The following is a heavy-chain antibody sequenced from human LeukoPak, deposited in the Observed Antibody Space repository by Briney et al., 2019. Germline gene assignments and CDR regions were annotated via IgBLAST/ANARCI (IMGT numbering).Heavy chain of an antibody. Sequence: GGSLRLSCAASGFTFSSYAMSGVRQAPGKGLEWVSTISSSGVSTYYADSVKGRFTISRDNSKNTLYLQMNSLRAEDTAVYYCAKVVGATTRGYFDYWGQGTLVTVSS. CDR2: ISSSGVST. D-gene: IGHD1-26*01. J-gene: IGHJ4*02. CDR1: GFTFSSYA. V-gene: IGHV3-23*01. CDR3: AKVVGATTRGYFDY.